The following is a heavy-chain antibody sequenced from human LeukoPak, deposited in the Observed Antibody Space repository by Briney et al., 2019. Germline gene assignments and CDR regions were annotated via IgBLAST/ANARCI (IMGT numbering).Heavy chain of an antibody. J-gene: IGHJ5*02. CDR2: IYHSGST. CDR3: ARVLNWFDP. CDR1: GGSISRYY. V-gene: IGHV4-59*01. Sequence: SETLSLTCSVSGGSISRYYWNWIRQPPGKGLEWIGYIYHSGSTNYNPSLKSRVTISVDTSKNQFSLKLSSVTAADTAVYYCARVLNWFDPWGQGTLVTVSS.